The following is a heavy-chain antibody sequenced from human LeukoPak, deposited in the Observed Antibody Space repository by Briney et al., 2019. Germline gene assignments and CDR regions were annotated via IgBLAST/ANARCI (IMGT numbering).Heavy chain of an antibody. CDR1: GGSISSSNW. D-gene: IGHD6-19*01. V-gene: IGHV4-4*02. CDR3: ARGLAVAARRGYYFDY. Sequence: SETLSLTCAVSGGSISSSNWWSWVRQPPGKGLEWIGEIYHSGSTSYNPSLKSRVTISVDKSKNQFSLKLSSVTAADTAVYYCARGLAVAARRGYYFDYWGQGTLVTVSS. J-gene: IGHJ4*02. CDR2: IYHSGST.